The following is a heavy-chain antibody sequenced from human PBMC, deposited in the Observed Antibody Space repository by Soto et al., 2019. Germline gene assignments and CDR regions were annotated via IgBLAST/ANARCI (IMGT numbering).Heavy chain of an antibody. J-gene: IGHJ6*02. CDR1: GGSISSGGYY. Sequence: SETLSLTCTVSGGSISSGGYYWSWIRQHPGQGLEWIGYIYYSGSTYYNPSLKSRVTISVDTSKNQFSLKLSSVTAADSAVYYCARVSYDFWSGYLHGMDVWGQGTTVTVSS. D-gene: IGHD3-3*01. CDR2: IYYSGST. V-gene: IGHV4-31*03. CDR3: ARVSYDFWSGYLHGMDV.